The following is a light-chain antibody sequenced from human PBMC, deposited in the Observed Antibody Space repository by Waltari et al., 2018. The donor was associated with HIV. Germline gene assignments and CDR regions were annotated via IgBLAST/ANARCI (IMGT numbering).Light chain of an antibody. CDR1: SSNICGRNY. Sequence: QSVLTQSPSASGTPGQRVIISCSGSSSNICGRNYVNWYQLLPGTAPKLLIYKNEPRPSGVPDRFSGSKSGTSASLAISGLRSEDEADYYCAAWDDSLNGVVFGGGTKLTVL. J-gene: IGLJ2*01. V-gene: IGLV1-47*01. CDR3: AAWDDSLNGVV. CDR2: KNE.